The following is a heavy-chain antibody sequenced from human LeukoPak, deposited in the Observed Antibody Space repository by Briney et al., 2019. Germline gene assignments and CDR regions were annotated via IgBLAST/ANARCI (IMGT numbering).Heavy chain of an antibody. CDR2: IYSGGST. CDR3: ARDGLWFGELPL. CDR1: GFTVGSKY. D-gene: IGHD3-10*01. V-gene: IGHV3-53*01. Sequence: GGSLRLSCAASGFTVGSKYMSWVRQAPGKGLEWVSVIYSGGSTYYADSVKGRFTISRDNSKNTLYLQMDSLRAEDTAVYYCARDGLWFGELPLWGQGTTVTVSS. J-gene: IGHJ6*02.